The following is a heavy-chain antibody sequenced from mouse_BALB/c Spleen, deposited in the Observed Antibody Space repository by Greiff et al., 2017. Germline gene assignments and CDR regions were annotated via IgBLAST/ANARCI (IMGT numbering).Heavy chain of an antibody. Sequence: EVMLVESGGGLVQPGGSLKLSCAASGFSFSSYGMSWVRQTPDKRLELVATINSNGGSTYYPDSVKGRFTISRDNAKNTLYLQVSILKSEDTAMYYCARDRRYYDYHAMDYWGQGTSVTVSS. CDR1: GFSFSSYG. V-gene: IGHV5-6-3*01. CDR3: ARDRRYYDYHAMDY. CDR2: INSNGGST. D-gene: IGHD1-1*01. J-gene: IGHJ4*01.